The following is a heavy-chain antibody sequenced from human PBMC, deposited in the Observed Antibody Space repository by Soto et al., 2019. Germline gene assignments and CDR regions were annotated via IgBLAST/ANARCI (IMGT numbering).Heavy chain of an antibody. D-gene: IGHD6-13*01. CDR2: INAGNGNT. V-gene: IGHV1-3*01. Sequence: ASVKVSCKASGYTFTSYAMHWVRQAPGQRLEWMGWINAGNGNTKYSQKFQGRVTITRDTSASTAYMELSSLRSEDTAVYYCARGSRGAAAGIFDYWGQGTLVTVSS. CDR1: GYTFTSYA. J-gene: IGHJ4*02. CDR3: ARGSRGAAAGIFDY.